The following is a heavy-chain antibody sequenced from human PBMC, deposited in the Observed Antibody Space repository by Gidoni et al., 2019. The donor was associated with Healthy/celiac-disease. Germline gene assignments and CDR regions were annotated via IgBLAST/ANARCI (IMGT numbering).Heavy chain of an antibody. V-gene: IGHV3-30-3*01. D-gene: IGHD1-1*01. J-gene: IGHJ4*02. CDR1: GFTFSSDA. CDR2: ISYDGSNK. Sequence: QVQLVESGGGVVQPGRSLGTSCAASGFTFSSDAMHWVRQAPGKGREWVAVISYDGSNKYYADSVKGRFTISRDNSKNTLYLQMNSLRAEDTAVYYCARESYANYYFDYWGQGTLVTVSS. CDR3: ARESYANYYFDY.